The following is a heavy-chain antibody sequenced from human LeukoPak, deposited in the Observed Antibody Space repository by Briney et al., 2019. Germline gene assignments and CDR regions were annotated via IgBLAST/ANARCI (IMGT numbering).Heavy chain of an antibody. Sequence: PSETLSHTCTVSGASVSSGSYYWSWIRQPPGKGLEWIGYIYYSGSTNYNPSLKSRVTISVDTSKNQFSLKLSSVTAADTAVYYCARGSRGYTYGWGQGTLVTVSP. J-gene: IGHJ4*02. D-gene: IGHD5-18*01. CDR3: ARGSRGYTYG. CDR1: GASVSSGSYY. V-gene: IGHV4-61*01. CDR2: IYYSGST.